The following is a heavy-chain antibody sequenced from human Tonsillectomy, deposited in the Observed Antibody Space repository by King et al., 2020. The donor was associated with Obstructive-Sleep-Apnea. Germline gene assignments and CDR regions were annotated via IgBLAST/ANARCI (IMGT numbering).Heavy chain of an antibody. Sequence: VQLQESGPGLVKPSETLSLTCTVSGGSISGSYWSWIRQPPGKGLEWIAYISDTGNTKYNPSLKSRVTISVDTSKNQFSLKMSSVTAADTAVYFCARAQSPYDYVWGSLNRIRVFDFWGKGSLVTVSS. CDR1: GGSISGSY. V-gene: IGHV4-59*01. J-gene: IGHJ4*02. D-gene: IGHD3-16*01. CDR3: ARAQSPYDYVWGSLNRIRVFDF. CDR2: ISDTGNT.